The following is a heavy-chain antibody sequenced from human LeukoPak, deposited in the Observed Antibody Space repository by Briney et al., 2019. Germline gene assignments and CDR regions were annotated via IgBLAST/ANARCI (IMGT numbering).Heavy chain of an antibody. CDR2: IYYSGST. CDR1: GGSISSSSYY. V-gene: IGHV4-39*07. Sequence: PSETLSLTCTVSGGSISSSSYYWGWIRQPPGKGLEWIGSIYYSGSTYYNPSLKSRVTISVDTSKNQFSLKLSSVTAADTAVYYCARARRSWGTFDIWGQGSMVTVSS. CDR3: ARARRSWGTFDI. D-gene: IGHD7-27*01. J-gene: IGHJ3*02.